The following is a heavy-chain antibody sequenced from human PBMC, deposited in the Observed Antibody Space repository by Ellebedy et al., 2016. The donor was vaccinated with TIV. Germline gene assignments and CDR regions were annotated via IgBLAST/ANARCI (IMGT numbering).Heavy chain of an antibody. CDR3: ARHSKRGGD. CDR2: IYTGDSDT. J-gene: IGHJ4*02. CDR1: GNSFTNRW. Sequence: GESLKISXKASGNSFTNRWIAWVRPMPGKGLEWIGIIYTGDSDTRYSPSFQGHVTFSVDESINTAYLHWRSLKASDSAMYYCARHSKRGGDWGQGTLVTVSS. V-gene: IGHV5-51*01. D-gene: IGHD3-16*01.